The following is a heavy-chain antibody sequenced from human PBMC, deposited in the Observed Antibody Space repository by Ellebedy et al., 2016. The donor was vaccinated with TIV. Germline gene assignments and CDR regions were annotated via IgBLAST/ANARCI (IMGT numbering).Heavy chain of an antibody. CDR1: GFIFSRYW. J-gene: IGHJ3*02. Sequence: GESLKISCSASGFIFSRYWMSWLRQTPDKGLEWVAHIKFDEVETYHADSVKGRFTISRDNARKSLYLQMDSLRVGDTAVYYCARDTVEVPGGDAFDIWGQGTTVTVSS. CDR3: ARDTVEVPGGDAFDI. D-gene: IGHD2-2*01. CDR2: IKFDEVET. V-gene: IGHV3-7*04.